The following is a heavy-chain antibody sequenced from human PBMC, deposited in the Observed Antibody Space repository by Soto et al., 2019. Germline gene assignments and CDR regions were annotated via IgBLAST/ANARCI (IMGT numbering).Heavy chain of an antibody. CDR1: GGSISPYY. Sequence: SETLSLTCTVSGGSISPYYWSWIRQPPGKGLEWIGYIYYSGSTNYNPSLKSRVTISVDASKSQFSLKVNSVTAADTAVYFCAGFGVGDRDDKWGQGTLVTVSS. V-gene: IGHV4-59*01. CDR2: IYYSGST. J-gene: IGHJ4*02. D-gene: IGHD2-8*01. CDR3: AGFGVGDRDDK.